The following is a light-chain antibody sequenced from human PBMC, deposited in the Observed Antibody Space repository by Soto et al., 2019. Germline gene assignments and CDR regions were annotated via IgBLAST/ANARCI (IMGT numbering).Light chain of an antibody. CDR1: QSVSSSY. J-gene: IGKJ2*01. V-gene: IGKV3-20*01. CDR3: QQYGSSPPVYT. CDR2: GAS. Sequence: EIVLTQSPGTLSLSPGERATLSCRASQSVSSSYLAWYQQKPGQAPRLLIYGASSRATGIPDRFSGSGSGAAFTLTISTLATEDFAVYYCQQYGSSPPVYTFGQGTKLEIK.